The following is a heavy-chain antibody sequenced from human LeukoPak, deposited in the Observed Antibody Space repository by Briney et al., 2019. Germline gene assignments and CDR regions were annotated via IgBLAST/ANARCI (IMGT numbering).Heavy chain of an antibody. V-gene: IGHV4-59*08. Sequence: SETLSLTCTVSGGSISSYYWSWIRQPPGKGLEWIGSIYYSGSTNYNPSLESRVTISVDTSKNQFSLRLTSVTAADTAVYYCARRGRRQLDHALHLWGQETMV. D-gene: IGHD6-13*01. J-gene: IGHJ3*01. CDR1: GGSISSYY. CDR2: IYYSGST. CDR3: ARRGRRQLDHALHL.